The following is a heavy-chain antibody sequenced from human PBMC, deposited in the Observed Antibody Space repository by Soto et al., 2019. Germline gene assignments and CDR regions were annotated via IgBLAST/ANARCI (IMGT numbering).Heavy chain of an antibody. CDR2: INHSGST. Sequence: SETLSLTCAVYGGSFSGYYWSWIRQPPGKGLEWIGEINHSGSTNYNPSLKSRVTISVDTSKHQYSLKLSSVTAADTAAYYYGRVAAAARPAVCDYGMDVWGQGTSVNVS. D-gene: IGHD6-13*01. V-gene: IGHV4-34*01. CDR3: GRVAAAARPAVCDYGMDV. CDR1: GGSFSGYY. J-gene: IGHJ6*02.